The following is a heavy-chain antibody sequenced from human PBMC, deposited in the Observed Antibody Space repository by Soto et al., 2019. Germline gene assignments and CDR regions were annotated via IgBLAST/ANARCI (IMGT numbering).Heavy chain of an antibody. Sequence: QVQLQESGPGLVKPSETLSLTCTVSGGSISSYYWSWIRQPPGKGLEWIGYIYYSGSTNYNPSLMSRVTISVGTSKNQFSLKLSSVTAADTAVYYCARARSSYWYFDLWGRGTLVTVSS. CDR3: ARARSSYWYFDL. V-gene: IGHV4-59*01. J-gene: IGHJ2*01. D-gene: IGHD3-16*02. CDR2: IYYSGST. CDR1: GGSISSYY.